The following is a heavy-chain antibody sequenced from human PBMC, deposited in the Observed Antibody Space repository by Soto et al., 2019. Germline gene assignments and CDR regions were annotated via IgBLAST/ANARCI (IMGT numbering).Heavy chain of an antibody. CDR3: ARDRSGDGYNWRPSWFDP. V-gene: IGHV1-46*01. D-gene: IGHD5-12*01. CDR2: INPSGGST. CDR1: GYTFTSYY. Sequence: GASVKVSCKASGYTFTSYYMHWVRQAPGQGLEWMGIINPSGGSTSYAQKFQGRVTMTRDTSTSTVYMELSSLRSEDTAVYYCARDRSGDGYNWRPSWFDPWGQGTLVTVSS. J-gene: IGHJ5*02.